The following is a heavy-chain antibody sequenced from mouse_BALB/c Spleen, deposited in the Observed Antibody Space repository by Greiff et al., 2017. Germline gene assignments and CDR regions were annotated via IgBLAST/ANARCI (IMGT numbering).Heavy chain of an antibody. J-gene: IGHJ2*01. Sequence: EVQLVESGGGLVQPGGSRKLSCAASGFTFSSFGMHWVRQAPEKGLEWVAYISSGSSTIYYADTVKGRFTISRDNPKNTLFLQMTSLRSEDTAMYYCARWYAFDYWGQGTTLTVSS. CDR3: ARWYAFDY. CDR2: ISSGSSTI. CDR1: GFTFSSFG. D-gene: IGHD2-14*01. V-gene: IGHV5-17*02.